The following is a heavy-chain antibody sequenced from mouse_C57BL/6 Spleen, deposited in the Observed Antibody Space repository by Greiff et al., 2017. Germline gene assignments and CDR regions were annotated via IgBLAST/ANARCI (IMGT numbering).Heavy chain of an antibody. J-gene: IGHJ4*01. CDR3: ARTAQATGAMDY. V-gene: IGHV1-52*01. D-gene: IGHD3-2*02. CDR2: IDPSDSET. CDR1: GYTFTSYW. Sequence: VQLQQSGAELVRPGSSVKLSCKASGYTFTSYWMHWVKQRPIQGLEWIGNIDPSDSETHYNQKFKDKATLTVDKSSSTAYMQLSSLTSEDSAVYYCARTAQATGAMDYWGQGTSVTVSS.